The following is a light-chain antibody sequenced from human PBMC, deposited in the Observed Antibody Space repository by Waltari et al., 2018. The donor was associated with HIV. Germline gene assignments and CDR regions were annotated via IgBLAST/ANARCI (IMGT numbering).Light chain of an antibody. CDR3: QVCNTWPPWT. CDR2: GPS. Sequence: EIVMTQSPATLSVSLGETASLSCRASQDIRKNVAWYQQKLGQAPRLLIYGPSIRATDIPARFTCSGSGTEFTLTINSLQSEDFAVYYCQVCNTWPPWTFGQGTKVEIK. CDR1: QDIRKN. J-gene: IGKJ1*01. V-gene: IGKV3-15*01.